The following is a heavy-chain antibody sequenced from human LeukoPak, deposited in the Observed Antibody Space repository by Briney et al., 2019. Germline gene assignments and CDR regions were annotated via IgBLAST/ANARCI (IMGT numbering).Heavy chain of an antibody. J-gene: IGHJ4*02. D-gene: IGHD2-2*01. V-gene: IGHV3-9*01. CDR1: GFTFDDYA. CDR2: ISWNSGSI. Sequence: GGSLRLSCAASGFTFDDYAMHWVRQAPGKGLEWVSGISWNSGSIGYADSVKGRLTISRDNAKNSLYLQMNSLRAEDTALYYCAKASVVVPPFFDYWGQGTLVTVSS. CDR3: AKASVVVPPFFDY.